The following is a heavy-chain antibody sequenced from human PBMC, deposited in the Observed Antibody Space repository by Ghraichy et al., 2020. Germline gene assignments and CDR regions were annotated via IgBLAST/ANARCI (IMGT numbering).Heavy chain of an antibody. J-gene: IGHJ4*02. CDR2: IRGYNGNT. V-gene: IGHV1-18*01. D-gene: IGHD2-21*02. CDR1: GYTFTSYG. CDR3: ARDPTSVVVTAIPFDY. Sequence: ASVKVSCKASGYTFTSYGISWVRQAPGQGPEWMGWIRGYNGNTNYAQKFQGRVTMTTDTSTSTAYMELRSLTSDDTAIYYCARDPTSVVVTAIPFDYWGQGTLVTVSS.